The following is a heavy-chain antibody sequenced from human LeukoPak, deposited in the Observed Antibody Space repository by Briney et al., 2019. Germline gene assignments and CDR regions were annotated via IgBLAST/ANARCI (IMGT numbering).Heavy chain of an antibody. V-gene: IGHV4-31*03. CDR2: IYYSGST. Sequence: PSDTLSLTCTVSGGSISSGGYYWRWIRQHPGKGLEWIEYIYYSGSTYYNPSLKSRVTISVDTSKNQFSLKLSSVTAADTAVYYCARDRDTAMAPGAFDIWGQGTMVTVSS. J-gene: IGHJ3*02. CDR3: ARDRDTAMAPGAFDI. D-gene: IGHD5-18*01. CDR1: GGSISSGGYY.